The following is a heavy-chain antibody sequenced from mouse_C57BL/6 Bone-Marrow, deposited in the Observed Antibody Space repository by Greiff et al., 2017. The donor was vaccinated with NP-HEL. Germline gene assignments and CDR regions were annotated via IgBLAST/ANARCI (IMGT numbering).Heavy chain of an antibody. Sequence: QVQLQQSGAELVRPGTSVKVSCKASGYAFTNYLIEWVKQRPGQGLEWIGVINPGSGGTNYNEKFKGKVTLTADKSSSTAYMQLSSLTSEDSAVYFCARSPLYGSSSAWFAYWGQGTLVTVSA. D-gene: IGHD1-1*01. CDR1: GYAFTNYL. J-gene: IGHJ3*01. CDR2: INPGSGGT. V-gene: IGHV1-54*01. CDR3: ARSPLYGSSSAWFAY.